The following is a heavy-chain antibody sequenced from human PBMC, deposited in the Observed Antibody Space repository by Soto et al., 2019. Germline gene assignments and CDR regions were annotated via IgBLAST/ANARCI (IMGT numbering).Heavy chain of an antibody. CDR2: ITSNSNDI. D-gene: IGHD2-21*01. J-gene: IGHJ5*02. V-gene: IGHV3-21*01. CDR1: GFSFSTYS. CDR3: TSCYNWYED. Sequence: EVQLVESGGSLVKPGGSLRLSCAASGFSFSTYSMNWVRQAPGKGLEWLSSITSNSNDIYYADSVRGRFTISRDNAKNSLYLQMNSLRDEDTAAYFCTSCYNWYEDWGQGTLVTVSS.